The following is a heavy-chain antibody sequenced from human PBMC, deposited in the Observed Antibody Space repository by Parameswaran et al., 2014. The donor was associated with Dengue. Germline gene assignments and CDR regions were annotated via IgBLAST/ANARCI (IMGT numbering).Heavy chain of an antibody. CDR3: ARVRGGYDLTYYYYMDV. Sequence: KWIRQPPGKGLEWVSYISSSGSTIYYADSVKGRFTISRDNAKNSLYLQMNSLRAEDTAVYYCARVRGGYDLTYYYYMDVWGKDHGHRLL. J-gene: IGHJ6*03. CDR2: ISSSGSTI. D-gene: IGHD5-12*01. V-gene: IGHV3-48*03.